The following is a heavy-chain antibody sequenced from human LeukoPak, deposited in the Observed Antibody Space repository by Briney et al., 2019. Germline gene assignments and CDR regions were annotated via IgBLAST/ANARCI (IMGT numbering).Heavy chain of an antibody. CDR3: ARVGDGSGYYSDY. Sequence: PSETLSLTCSVSGGSITSSNYYWGWIRQPPGKGLEWIGSIYYSGSTYYNPSRKSRVTISVDTSKNQFSLKLSSVTAADTAVYYCARVGDGSGYYSDYWGQGTLVTVSS. D-gene: IGHD3-22*01. CDR1: GGSITSSNYY. V-gene: IGHV4-39*01. J-gene: IGHJ4*02. CDR2: IYYSGST.